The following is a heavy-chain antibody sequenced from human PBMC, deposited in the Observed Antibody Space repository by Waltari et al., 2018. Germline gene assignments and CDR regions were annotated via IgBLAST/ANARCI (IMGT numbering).Heavy chain of an antibody. CDR1: GYTFPSHS. J-gene: IGHJ4*02. V-gene: IGHV1-18*04. Sequence: QVQLVQSGNEVMKPWASVKVSCKAPGYTFPSHSITWVRQAPGQGPEWLGWINRNNGNTKFAQKFQGRVSLTTDTSTSTAYMDLRSLTSDDTAVYYCARDYCSGDGCSLDCWGQGTLVTVSS. CDR2: INRNNGNT. CDR3: ARDYCSGDGCSLDC. D-gene: IGHD2-15*01.